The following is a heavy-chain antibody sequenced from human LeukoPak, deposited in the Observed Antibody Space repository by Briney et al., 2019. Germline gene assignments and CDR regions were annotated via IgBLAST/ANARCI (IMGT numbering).Heavy chain of an antibody. CDR2: IYYTET. CDR3: ASRKLGNDY. J-gene: IGHJ4*02. Sequence: NPSETLSLTCTVSGGSVSDYYWGWIRQSPGEALEWIGYIYYTETSYNPSLKSRVTISADTSRDQFSLKLSSVTAADTAVYYCASRKLGNDYWGQGILVTVTS. CDR1: GGSVSDYY. D-gene: IGHD7-27*01. V-gene: IGHV4-59*02.